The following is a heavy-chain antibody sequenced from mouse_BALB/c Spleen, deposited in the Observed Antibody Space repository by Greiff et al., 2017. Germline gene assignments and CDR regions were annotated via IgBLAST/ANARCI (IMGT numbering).Heavy chain of an antibody. CDR3: ARSTTATGYAMDY. CDR1: GFSLTGYG. J-gene: IGHJ4*01. Sequence: VKLMESGPGLVAPSQSLSITCTVSGFSLTGYGVNWVRQPPGKGLEWLGMIWGDGSTDYNSALKSRLSISKDNSKSQVFLKMNSLQTDDTARYYCARSTTATGYAMDYWGQGTSVTVSS. CDR2: IWGDGST. V-gene: IGHV2-6-7*01. D-gene: IGHD1-2*01.